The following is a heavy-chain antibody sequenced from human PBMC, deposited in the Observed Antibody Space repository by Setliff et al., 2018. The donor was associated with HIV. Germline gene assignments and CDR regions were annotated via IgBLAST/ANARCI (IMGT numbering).Heavy chain of an antibody. J-gene: IGHJ2*01. D-gene: IGHD6-25*01. CDR3: ARDQRLPGVQPPYWYFDL. V-gene: IGHV4-34*01. CDR1: GGSFSDSY. CDR2: ISHSGST. Sequence: SETLSLTCAVYGGSFSDSYYNWIRQPPGKGLEWIGEISHSGSTSYNSSFKSRVTMSVDTSNNQVSLTLSSLTAADTAIYYCARDQRLPGVQPPYWYFDLWGRGTLVTVSS.